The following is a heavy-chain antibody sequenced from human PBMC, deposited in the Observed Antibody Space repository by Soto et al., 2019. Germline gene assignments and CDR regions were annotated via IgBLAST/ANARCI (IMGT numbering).Heavy chain of an antibody. J-gene: IGHJ4*02. CDR1: GGTFSSYA. Sequence: ASVKVSCKASGGTFSSYAISWVRQAPGQGLEWMGGIIPIFGTANYAQKFQGRVTITADESTSTAYMELSSLRSEDTAVYYCALQRNYYDSSGYLDIFDYWGQGTLGTVSS. V-gene: IGHV1-69*13. CDR2: IIPIFGTA. D-gene: IGHD3-22*01. CDR3: ALQRNYYDSSGYLDIFDY.